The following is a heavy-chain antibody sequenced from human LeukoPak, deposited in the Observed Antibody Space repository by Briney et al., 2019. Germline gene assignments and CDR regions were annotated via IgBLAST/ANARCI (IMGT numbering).Heavy chain of an antibody. V-gene: IGHV4-38-2*02. CDR2: IYHSGST. D-gene: IGHD3-22*01. CDR3: ARDPSGGSGSPIAGDAFDI. J-gene: IGHJ3*02. CDR1: GYSISSGYY. Sequence: TPSETLSLTCTVSGYSISSGYYWGWIRQPPGKGLEWIGSIYHSGSTYYNPSLKSRVTMSVDTSKHQFSLKLSSVTAADTAVYYCARDPSGGSGSPIAGDAFDIWGQGTMVTVSS.